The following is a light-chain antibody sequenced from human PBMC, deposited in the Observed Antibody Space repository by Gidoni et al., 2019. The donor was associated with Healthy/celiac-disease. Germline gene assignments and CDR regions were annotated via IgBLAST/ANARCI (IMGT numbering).Light chain of an antibody. CDR3: QQSYSTPYT. CDR1: QSISSY. J-gene: IGKJ2*01. V-gene: IGKV1-39*01. CDR2: AAS. Sequence: DIQMTKSPSSLSASVGDRVTITCRPSQSISSYLNWYQQKPGKATKLLIYAASSLQSGVPSRFSGSGSGTDFTLTISSLQPEDFATYYCQQSYSTPYTFGQGTKLEIK.